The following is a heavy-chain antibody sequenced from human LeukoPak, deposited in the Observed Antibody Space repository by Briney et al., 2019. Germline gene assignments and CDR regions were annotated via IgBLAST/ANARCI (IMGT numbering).Heavy chain of an antibody. Sequence: GGSLRLSCAASGFTFSSYSMNWVRQAPGKGLEWVSYISSSSSTIYYADSVKGRFTISRDNPKNTLSLQMNSLRAEDTAVYYCAKDGGGSYSYYFDYWGQGTLVTVSP. CDR3: AKDGGGSYSYYFDY. V-gene: IGHV3-48*01. CDR1: GFTFSSYS. CDR2: ISSSSSTI. D-gene: IGHD1-26*01. J-gene: IGHJ4*02.